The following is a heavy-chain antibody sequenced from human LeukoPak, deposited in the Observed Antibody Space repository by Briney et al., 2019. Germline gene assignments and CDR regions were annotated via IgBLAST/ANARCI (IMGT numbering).Heavy chain of an antibody. J-gene: IGHJ3*02. D-gene: IGHD2-21*02. Sequence: GGSLRLSCAASGFTVSSNYMSWVRQAPGKGLEWVSVIYSGGSTYYADSVKGRFTISRDNSKNTLYLQMNSLRAEDTAVYYCARARRCGGDCYHAFAIWGQGTMVTVSS. V-gene: IGHV3-53*01. CDR3: ARARRCGGDCYHAFAI. CDR2: IYSGGST. CDR1: GFTVSSNY.